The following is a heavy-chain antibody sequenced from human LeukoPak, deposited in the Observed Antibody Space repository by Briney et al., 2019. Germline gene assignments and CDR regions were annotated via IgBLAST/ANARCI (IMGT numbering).Heavy chain of an antibody. V-gene: IGHV3-23*01. CDR2: ISGSGGST. CDR1: GFTFSSYA. D-gene: IGHD3-22*01. CDR3: AKVGWLYYDSSGYYDY. J-gene: IGHJ4*02. Sequence: GGSLRLSCAASGFTFSSYAMSWVRQAPGKGLEWVSAISGSGGSTCYADSVKGRFTISRDNSKNTLYLQMNSLRAEDTAVYYCAKVGWLYYDSSGYYDYWGQGTLVTVSS.